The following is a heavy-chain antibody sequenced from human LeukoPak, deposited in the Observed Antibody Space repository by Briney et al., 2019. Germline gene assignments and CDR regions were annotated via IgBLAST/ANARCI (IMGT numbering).Heavy chain of an antibody. J-gene: IGHJ6*03. CDR3: ARELRYFDWMRNYYYYYMDV. CDR2: IYYSGST. Sequence: SETLSLTCTVSGGSISSSSYYWGWIRQPPGKGLEWIGSIYYSGSTFYNPSLKSRVSISVDTSKNQFSLKLSSVTAADTAVYYCARELRYFDWMRNYYYYYMDVWGKGTTVTISS. D-gene: IGHD3-9*01. CDR1: GGSISSSSYY. V-gene: IGHV4-39*07.